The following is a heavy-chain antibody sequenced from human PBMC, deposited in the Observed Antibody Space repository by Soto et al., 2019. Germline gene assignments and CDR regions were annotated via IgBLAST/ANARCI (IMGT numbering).Heavy chain of an antibody. J-gene: IGHJ5*02. D-gene: IGHD6-6*01. CDR3: ARDLGGASGRRIAARRESRWFDP. CDR1: GGSISSSNW. Sequence: QVQLQESGPGLVKPSGTLSLTCAVSGGSISSSNWWSWVRQPPGKGLEWIGEIYHSGSTNYNPSLKIRVTISVDKSKNQFSLKLSSVTAADTAVYYCARDLGGASGRRIAARRESRWFDPWGQGTLVTVSS. CDR2: IYHSGST. V-gene: IGHV4-4*02.